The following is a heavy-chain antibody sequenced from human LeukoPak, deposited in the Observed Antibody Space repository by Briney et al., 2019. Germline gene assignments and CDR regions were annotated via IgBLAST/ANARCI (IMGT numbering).Heavy chain of an antibody. D-gene: IGHD5-18*01. CDR2: INHSGST. CDR1: GGSFSGYY. V-gene: IGHV4-34*01. Sequence: SETLSLTCAVYGGSFSGYYWSWIRQPPGKGLEWIGEINHSGSTNYNPSLKSRVTISVDTSKNQFSLKLSSVTAADTAVYYCARAPGGYSYGYYYYYMDVWGKGTTVTISS. CDR3: ARAPGGYSYGYYYYYMDV. J-gene: IGHJ6*03.